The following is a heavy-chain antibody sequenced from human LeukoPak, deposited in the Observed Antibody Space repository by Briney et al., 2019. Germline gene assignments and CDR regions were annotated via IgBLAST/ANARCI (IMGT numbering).Heavy chain of an antibody. CDR2: INPNSGGT. CDR1: GYTFTGYY. V-gene: IGHV1-2*04. Sequence: ASVKVSCKASGYTFTGYYMRWVRQAPGQGLEWMGWINPNSGGTNYAQKFQGWVTMTRDTSISTAYMELSRLRSDDTAVYYCARGSTSNRKVNWFDPWGQGTLVTVSS. CDR3: ARGSTSNRKVNWFDP. J-gene: IGHJ5*02. D-gene: IGHD2-2*01.